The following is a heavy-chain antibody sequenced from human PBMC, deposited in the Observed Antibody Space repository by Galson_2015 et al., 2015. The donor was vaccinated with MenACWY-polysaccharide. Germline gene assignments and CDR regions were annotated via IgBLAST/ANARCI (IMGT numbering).Heavy chain of an antibody. V-gene: IGHV3-30*18. CDR2: MTYDGSDQ. CDR3: AKREARNSGPFDL. D-gene: IGHD6-19*01. Sequence: SLRLSCAAPGFSFSSYGMHWVRQAPGKGLEWVTYMTYDGSDQNYARSVRGRFTISRDNSKSMLYLQMESLRPEDTAVYYCAKREARNSGPFDLWGHGTLVTVSS. CDR1: GFSFSSYG. J-gene: IGHJ4*01.